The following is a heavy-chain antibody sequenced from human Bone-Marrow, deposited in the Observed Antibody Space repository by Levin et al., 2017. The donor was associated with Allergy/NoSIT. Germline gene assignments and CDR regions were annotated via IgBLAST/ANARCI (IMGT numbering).Heavy chain of an antibody. V-gene: IGHV5-51*01. CDR2: INAGDSQT. D-gene: IGHD3-10*01. CDR3: ALWFGELLPTDY. J-gene: IGHJ4*02. Sequence: GESLKISCQSSGYSFTSYWIGWVRQMPGKGLEWMGIINAGDSQTTYSPSFQGHVTISADKSISTAYLQWSSLKASDTAMYYCALWFGELLPTDYWGQGTLVTVSS. CDR1: GYSFTSYW.